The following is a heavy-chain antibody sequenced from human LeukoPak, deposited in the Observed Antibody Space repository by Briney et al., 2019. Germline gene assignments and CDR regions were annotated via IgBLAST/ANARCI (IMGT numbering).Heavy chain of an antibody. J-gene: IGHJ4*02. Sequence: PSETLSLTCTASGGSISSYYWSWVRQPPGKGLEWIGYIYYSGSTNYNPSLRSGGTISVDTSKHQFSLKLSSVTAADTAVYYCARGWGYRSSFDYWGQGTLVTVSS. CDR3: ARGWGYRSSFDY. D-gene: IGHD5-18*01. CDR2: IYYSGST. CDR1: GGSISSYY. V-gene: IGHV4-59*01.